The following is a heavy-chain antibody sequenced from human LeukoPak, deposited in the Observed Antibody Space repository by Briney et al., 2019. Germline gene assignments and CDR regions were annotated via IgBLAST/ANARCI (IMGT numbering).Heavy chain of an antibody. CDR1: GYTFSGYY. D-gene: IGHD2-2*01. Sequence: RASVKVSCKASGYTFSGYYMHRVRQAPGQGLEWMAWINPNSGGTYYAQNFHDRITMTRDTSISTAYMELSRLRSDDTAIYYCARANALYCSSTSCLFDYWGQGTLVTVSS. CDR2: INPNSGGT. V-gene: IGHV1-2*02. CDR3: ARANALYCSSTSCLFDY. J-gene: IGHJ4*02.